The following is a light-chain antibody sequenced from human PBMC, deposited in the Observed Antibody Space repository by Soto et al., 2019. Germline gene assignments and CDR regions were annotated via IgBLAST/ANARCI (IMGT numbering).Light chain of an antibody. J-gene: IGLJ1*01. Sequence: QSVLTQPASVSGSPGQSITISCTGTSSDVSGYNYVSWYQQHPGKAPKLMIYDVSNRPSGVSNRFSGSKSGNTASLTISGLQAEDEADYYCSSYTSSSTLLYVFGTGTKVTVL. CDR3: SSYTSSSTLLYV. V-gene: IGLV2-14*01. CDR2: DVS. CDR1: SSDVSGYNY.